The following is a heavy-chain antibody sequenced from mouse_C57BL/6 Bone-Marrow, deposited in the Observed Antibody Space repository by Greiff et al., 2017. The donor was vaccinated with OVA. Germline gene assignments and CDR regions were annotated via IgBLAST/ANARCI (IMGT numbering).Heavy chain of an antibody. CDR1: GYAFSSSW. J-gene: IGHJ1*03. CDR2: IYPGDGDT. V-gene: IGHV1-82*01. CDR3: ARRVEYSLWYFDV. Sequence: QVQLQQSGPELVKPGASVKISCKASGYAFSSSWMNWVKQRPGKGLEWIGRIYPGDGDTNYNGKFKGKATLTADKSSSTAYMQLSSLTSEDSAVYFCARRVEYSLWYFDVWGTGTTVTVSS. D-gene: IGHD2-12*01.